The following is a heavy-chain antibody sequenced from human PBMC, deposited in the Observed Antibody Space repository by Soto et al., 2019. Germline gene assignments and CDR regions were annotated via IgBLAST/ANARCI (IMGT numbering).Heavy chain of an antibody. CDR1: GFTLSDHY. CDR2: SRDKAQGYST. CDR3: TIPIVGATYDAFDI. Sequence: PGGSLRLSCAGSGFTLSDHYIDWVRQAPGKGLEWVGRSRDKAQGYSTAYAASVKGRFTTSRDESKNSVYLQMNSLKTEDTAVYYCTIPIVGATYDAFDIWGQGTMVTVSS. D-gene: IGHD1-26*01. V-gene: IGHV3-72*01. J-gene: IGHJ3*02.